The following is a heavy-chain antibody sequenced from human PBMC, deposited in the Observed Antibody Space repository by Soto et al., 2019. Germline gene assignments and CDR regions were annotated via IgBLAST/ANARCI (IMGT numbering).Heavy chain of an antibody. D-gene: IGHD1-1*01. Sequence: GASVKVSCKASGGTFSSYAISWVRQAPGQGLEWMGGIIPIFGTENYAQKFQGRVTITADESTSTAYMELSSLRPEDTAVYYCASRINWNGGLGGRGLIYYYYGMDVWGQGTTVTVSS. CDR1: GGTFSSYA. CDR3: ASRINWNGGLGGRGLIYYYYGMDV. J-gene: IGHJ6*02. V-gene: IGHV1-69*13. CDR2: IIPIFGTE.